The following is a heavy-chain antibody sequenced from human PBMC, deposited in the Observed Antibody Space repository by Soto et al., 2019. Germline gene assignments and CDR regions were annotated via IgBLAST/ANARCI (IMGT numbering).Heavy chain of an antibody. Sequence: SETLSLTCTVSGGSISSYYWSWIRQPPGKGLEWIGYIYYSGSTNYNPSLKSRVTISVDTSKNQFSLKLISVTAADTAVYYCARHGVFYDILTGYYDYWGQGTLVTVSS. D-gene: IGHD3-9*01. CDR2: IYYSGST. CDR3: ARHGVFYDILTGYYDY. V-gene: IGHV4-59*08. J-gene: IGHJ4*02. CDR1: GGSISSYY.